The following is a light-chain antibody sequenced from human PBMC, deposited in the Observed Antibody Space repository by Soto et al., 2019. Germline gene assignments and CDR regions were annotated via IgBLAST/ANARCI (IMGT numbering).Light chain of an antibody. CDR2: GAS. CDR3: QQYGGSPPLT. J-gene: IGKJ4*01. V-gene: IGKV3-20*01. Sequence: EIVLMQSPGTLSLSPGERATLSCRASQSVSNNYVAWYQQKPGQAPRLLIAGASSRATGIPDGFSGSGSGTDFTLTISRLEPEDFAVYYCQQYGGSPPLTFGGGTKVDIK. CDR1: QSVSNNY.